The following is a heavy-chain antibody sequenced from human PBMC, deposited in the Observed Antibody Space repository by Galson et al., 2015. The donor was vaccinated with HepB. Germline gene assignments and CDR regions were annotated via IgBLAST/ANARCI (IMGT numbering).Heavy chain of an antibody. Sequence: LSLTCTVSGGSIRSGGYYWSWIRQHPGKGLEWIGYIYYSGTTYYNPSLKSRVTISVDTSKNQFSLKLSSVTAADTAVYYCARDLRRYSSSSEGFDPWGQGTLVTVSS. J-gene: IGHJ5*02. CDR2: IYYSGTT. D-gene: IGHD6-6*01. CDR1: GGSIRSGGYY. CDR3: ARDLRRYSSSSEGFDP. V-gene: IGHV4-31*03.